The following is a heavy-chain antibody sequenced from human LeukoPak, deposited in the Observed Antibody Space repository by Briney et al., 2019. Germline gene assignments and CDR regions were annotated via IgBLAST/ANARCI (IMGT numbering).Heavy chain of an antibody. CDR2: INGDGSST. J-gene: IGHJ4*02. V-gene: IGHV3-74*01. CDR3: ARGRPHGNDY. D-gene: IGHD4-23*01. CDR1: GFIFSDYW. Sequence: KSGGSLRLSCAASGFIFSDYWIHWVRQAPGKGLVWVSRINGDGSSTTYADSVKGRFTTSRDNAKNTLYLQMNSLRVEDTAVYYCARGRPHGNDYWGQGTLVTVSS.